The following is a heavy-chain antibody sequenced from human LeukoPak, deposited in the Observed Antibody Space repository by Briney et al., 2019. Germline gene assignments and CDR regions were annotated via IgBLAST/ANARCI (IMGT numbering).Heavy chain of an antibody. CDR2: ISSSSSYT. V-gene: IGHV3-11*05. D-gene: IGHD5-12*01. J-gene: IGHJ4*02. Sequence: GGSLRLSCAASGFTFSDYYMSWIRQAPGKGLEWVSYISSSSSYTNYADSVKGRFTISRDNAKNSLYLQMNSLRAEDTAVHYCARGGYSGYDWVDYWGQGTLVTVSS. CDR1: GFTFSDYY. CDR3: ARGGYSGYDWVDY.